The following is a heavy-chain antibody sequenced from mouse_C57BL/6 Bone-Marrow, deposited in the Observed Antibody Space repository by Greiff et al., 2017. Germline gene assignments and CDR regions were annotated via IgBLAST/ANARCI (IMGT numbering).Heavy chain of an antibody. CDR3: SYYYGIDY. V-gene: IGHV1-5*01. J-gene: IGHJ2*01. CDR2: IYPGNSDT. D-gene: IGHD1-1*01. Sequence: VQLKESGTVLARPGASVKMSCKTSGYTFTSYWMHWVKQRPGQGLEWIGAIYPGNSDTSYNQKFKGKAKLTAVTSASTAYMELSRLTNEDSAVYYCSYYYGIDYWGQGTTLTVSS. CDR1: GYTFTSYW.